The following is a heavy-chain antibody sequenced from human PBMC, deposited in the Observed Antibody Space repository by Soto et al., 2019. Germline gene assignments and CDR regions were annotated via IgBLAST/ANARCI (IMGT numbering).Heavy chain of an antibody. CDR3: ARQFPPDL. V-gene: IGHV3-53*01. CDR2: IWSAGLT. D-gene: IGHD2-21*01. J-gene: IGHJ5*02. Sequence: LGGSLRLSCAASGFTVSSKYMNWVRQAPGRGLEWVSIIWSAGLTYYADSVRGRFTISRDISKNILFLQMNNLRAEDSAIYYCARQFPPDLWGQGTLVTFTS. CDR1: GFTVSSKY.